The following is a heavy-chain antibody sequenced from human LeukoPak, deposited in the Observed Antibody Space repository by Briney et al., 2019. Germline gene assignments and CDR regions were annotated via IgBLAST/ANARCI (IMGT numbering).Heavy chain of an antibody. V-gene: IGHV3-7*01. D-gene: IGHD4-11*01. Sequence: GGSLRLSCAASGFTFSSYWMSWVRQAPGKGLEWVANIKQDGSGKYYVDSVKGRFTISRDNAKNSLYLQMNSLRAEDTAVYYCARSNFLYYYYGMDVWGQGTTVTVSS. CDR1: GFTFSSYW. CDR2: IKQDGSGK. J-gene: IGHJ6*02. CDR3: ARSNFLYYYYGMDV.